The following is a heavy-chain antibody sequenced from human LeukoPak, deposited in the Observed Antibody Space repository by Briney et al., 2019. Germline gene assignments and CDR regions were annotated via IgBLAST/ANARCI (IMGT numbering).Heavy chain of an antibody. Sequence: GASVKVSCKASGYTFTSYYMHWVRQAPGQGLEWMGWINPNSGGTNYAQKFQGRVTMTRDTSISTVYMELSRLRSDDTAVYYCARGRNGNNSNYCYYYYYMDVWGKGTTVTVSS. CDR1: GYTFTSYY. CDR3: ARGRNGNNSNYCYYYYYMDV. J-gene: IGHJ6*03. CDR2: INPNSGGT. V-gene: IGHV1-2*02. D-gene: IGHD1/OR15-1a*01.